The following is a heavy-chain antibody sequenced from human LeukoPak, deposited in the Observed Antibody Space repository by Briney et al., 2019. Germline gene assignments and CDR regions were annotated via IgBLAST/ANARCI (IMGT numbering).Heavy chain of an antibody. J-gene: IGHJ4*02. CDR3: ARDSGSLTSFDY. V-gene: IGHV3-30*03. CDR1: GFTFSTYG. D-gene: IGHD6-25*01. Sequence: GRSLRLSCAASGFTFSTYGMHWVRQAPGKGLEWVAVISYDGSNEYYADSVKGRFTISRDNSKNTLYLQMSSLRAEDTAVYYCARDSGSLTSFDYWGQGTLVTVSS. CDR2: ISYDGSNE.